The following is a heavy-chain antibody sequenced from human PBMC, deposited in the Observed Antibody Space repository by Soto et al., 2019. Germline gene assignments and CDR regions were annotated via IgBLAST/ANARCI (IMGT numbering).Heavy chain of an antibody. CDR2: ISNSAGTI. CDR1: GLTFSDYY. V-gene: IGHV3-11*01. D-gene: IGHD3-10*01. Sequence: QVQLVESGGGVVKPGRSLRLSCAASGLTFSDYYMTWIRQAPGKGLEWLAYISNSAGTIYYADSVKGRFTISRDNAKNSLYLQMTNLRAEDTAVYYCARAPYFGAGTYYYYALDVWGQGTTVTVSS. J-gene: IGHJ6*02. CDR3: ARAPYFGAGTYYYYALDV.